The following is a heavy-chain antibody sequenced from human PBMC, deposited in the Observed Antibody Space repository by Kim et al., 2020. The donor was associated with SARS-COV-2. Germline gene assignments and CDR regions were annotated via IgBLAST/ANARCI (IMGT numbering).Heavy chain of an antibody. J-gene: IGHJ4*01. Sequence: GGSLRLSCAASGFTVSDNDMSWVRQAPGKGLEWVSVVYSGVGTNYADSVKGRFSITRDSSNNTELLQLNTLRAADTAIYYCGVLTTVGDSRFDYWGHGSLVSVSS. CDR1: GFTVSDND. V-gene: IGHV3-66*01. D-gene: IGHD3-10*01. CDR2: VYSGVGT. CDR3: GVLTTVGDSRFDY.